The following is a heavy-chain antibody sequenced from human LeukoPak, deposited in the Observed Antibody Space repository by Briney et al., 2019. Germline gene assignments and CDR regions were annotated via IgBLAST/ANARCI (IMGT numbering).Heavy chain of an antibody. V-gene: IGHV4-39*07. D-gene: IGHD3-10*01. CDR3: ARAIPHYGSGSYHPPHFDY. CDR1: GGSISSSSYY. CDR2: IYYSGST. J-gene: IGHJ4*02. Sequence: SETLSLTCTVSGGSISSSSYYWGWIRQPPGKGLEWIGSIYYSGSTYYNPSLKSRVTISVDTSKNQFSLKLSSVTAADTAVYYCARAIPHYGSGSYHPPHFDYWGQGTLVTVSS.